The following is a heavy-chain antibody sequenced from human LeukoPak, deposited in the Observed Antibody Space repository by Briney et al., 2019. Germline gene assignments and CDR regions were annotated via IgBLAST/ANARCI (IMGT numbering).Heavy chain of an antibody. D-gene: IGHD6-13*01. CDR1: GGTFSSYA. CDR3: ARTLAAAAYYYYGMDV. Sequence: SVKVSCKSSGGTFSSYAISWVRQAPGQGLEWMGRIIPILGIANYAQKVRGRVTITADKSTSTAYMELSSLRSEDTAVYYCARTLAAAAYYYYGMDVWGQGTTVTVSS. V-gene: IGHV1-69*04. CDR2: IIPILGIA. J-gene: IGHJ6*02.